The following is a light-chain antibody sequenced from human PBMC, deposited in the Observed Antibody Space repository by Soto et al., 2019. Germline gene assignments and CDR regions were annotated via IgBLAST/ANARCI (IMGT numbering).Light chain of an antibody. J-gene: IGLJ1*01. CDR3: GSYTGSIYV. CDR1: SSDVGGYKF. CDR2: EVS. Sequence: QSALTQPASVSGSPGQSITISCTGTSSDVGGYKFVSWYQQHPGKAPKLMIYEVSNRPSGVSSRFSGSKSGNTASLTISGLQAEDEADYYCGSYTGSIYVFGIGTKVT. V-gene: IGLV2-14*01.